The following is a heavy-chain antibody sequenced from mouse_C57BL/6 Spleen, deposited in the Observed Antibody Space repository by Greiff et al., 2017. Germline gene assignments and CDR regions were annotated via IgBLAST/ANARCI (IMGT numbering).Heavy chain of an antibody. CDR3: ARYGYSHYYAMDY. Sequence: VQLQQPGAELVKPGASVKLSCKASGYTFTSYWMQWVKQRPGQGLEWIGEIDPSDSYTNYNQKFKGKATLTVDTSSSTAYMQRSSLTSEDSAVYYCARYGYSHYYAMDYWGQGTSVTVSS. CDR2: IDPSDSYT. J-gene: IGHJ4*01. D-gene: IGHD2-2*01. V-gene: IGHV1-50*01. CDR1: GYTFTSYW.